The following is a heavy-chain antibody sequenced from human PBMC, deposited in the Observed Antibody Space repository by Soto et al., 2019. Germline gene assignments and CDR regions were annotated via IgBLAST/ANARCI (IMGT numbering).Heavy chain of an antibody. V-gene: IGHV3-7*03. J-gene: IGHJ6*02. Sequence: EVQLVESGGGLVQPGGSLRLSCATSGFTFSEFWMSWVRQSPGRGLEWVALIKPDGSAKYHLDSVKGRFTISSDNAKNSLYLQMNRLRPEDTAVYYCARLGLPNSVDVWGRGTTVPVSS. D-gene: IGHD3-16*01. CDR1: GFTFSEFW. CDR3: ARLGLPNSVDV. CDR2: IKPDGSAK.